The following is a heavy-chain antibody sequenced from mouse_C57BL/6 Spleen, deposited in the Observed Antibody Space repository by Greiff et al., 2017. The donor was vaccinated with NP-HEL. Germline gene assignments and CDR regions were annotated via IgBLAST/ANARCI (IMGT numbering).Heavy chain of an antibody. Sequence: VQLQQPGAELVRPGTSVKLSCKASGYTFTSYWMHWVKQRPGQGLEWIGVIDPSDSYTNYNQKFKGKATLTVDTSSSTAYMQLSSLTSEDSAVYYCARYRDYYYAMDYWGQGTSVTGSS. D-gene: IGHD2-14*01. CDR1: GYTFTSYW. V-gene: IGHV1-59*01. CDR3: ARYRDYYYAMDY. CDR2: IDPSDSYT. J-gene: IGHJ4*01.